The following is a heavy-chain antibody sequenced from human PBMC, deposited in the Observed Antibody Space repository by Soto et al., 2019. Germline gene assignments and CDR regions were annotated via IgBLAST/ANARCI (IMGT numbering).Heavy chain of an antibody. CDR3: EKIKIVVVADAFDV. CDR2: ISGSGGST. J-gene: IGHJ3*01. CDR1: GFTFSSYA. Sequence: VGSLRLSCAASGFTFSSYAMSWVRQAPGKGLEWVSAISGSGGSTYYADSVKGRFTISRDNSKNTLYLQMNSLRAEDTAVYYCEKIKIVVVADAFDVWGQGTMVTGSS. V-gene: IGHV3-23*01. D-gene: IGHD3-22*01.